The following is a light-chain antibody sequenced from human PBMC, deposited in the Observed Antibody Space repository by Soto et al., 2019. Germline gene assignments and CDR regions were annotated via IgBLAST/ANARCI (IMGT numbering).Light chain of an antibody. CDR3: QKYDNAPLT. J-gene: IGKJ4*01. CDR2: AAY. Sequence: DIPMTQAPSSLSASVGDRVTITCRARQDISTYLAWYQQKPGKVPKLLISAAYTLKSGVPPRFSGSGSGTDFTLTISSLQPEDVATYYFQKYDNAPLTFGGGTKVEIK. CDR1: QDISTY. V-gene: IGKV1-27*01.